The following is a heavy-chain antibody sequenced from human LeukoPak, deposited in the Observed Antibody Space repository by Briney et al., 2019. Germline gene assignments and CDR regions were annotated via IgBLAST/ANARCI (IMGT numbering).Heavy chain of an antibody. J-gene: IGHJ5*02. CDR2: IKSKTDGGTT. Sequence: GRSLRLSCAASGFSFSTYAMHWVRQAPGKGLEWVGRIKSKTDGGTTDYAAPVKGRFTISRDDSKNTLYLQMNSLKTEDTAVYYCTTGSLGFDPWGQGTLVTVSS. V-gene: IGHV3-15*01. CDR3: TTGSLGFDP. CDR1: GFSFSTYA.